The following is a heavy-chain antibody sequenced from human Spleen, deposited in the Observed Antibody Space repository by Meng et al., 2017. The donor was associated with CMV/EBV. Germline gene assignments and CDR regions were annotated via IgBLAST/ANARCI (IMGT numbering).Heavy chain of an antibody. D-gene: IGHD2-15*01. CDR3: AKAVAASDYYYRGMDV. CDR1: GYPFSDFY. Sequence: ASVKVSCKSSGYPFSDFYIHWVRQASGQGLEWVGWINPNTGVTTHAQKFQGRVTMTRDTSITTTYMELTRLTSDDTAIYYCAKAVAASDYYYRGMDVWGQGTTVTVSS. J-gene: IGHJ6*02. V-gene: IGHV1-2*02. CDR2: INPNTGVT.